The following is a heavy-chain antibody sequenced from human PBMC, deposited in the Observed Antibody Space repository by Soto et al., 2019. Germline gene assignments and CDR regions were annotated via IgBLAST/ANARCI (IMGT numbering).Heavy chain of an antibody. D-gene: IGHD2-15*01. CDR1: GFSLSTSGVG. J-gene: IGHJ6*02. V-gene: IGHV2-5*02. CDR2: IYWDDDK. Sequence: QITLKESGPTLVKPTQTLTLTCTFSGFSLSTSGVGVAWIRQPPGKALEWLALIYWDDDKRYRPSLESRLTITKDTAKNPVVLTMTDMDSVDTATDYCAYLPCSGGSCYWFSFSGMDVWGQGTTVTVSS. CDR3: AYLPCSGGSCYWFSFSGMDV.